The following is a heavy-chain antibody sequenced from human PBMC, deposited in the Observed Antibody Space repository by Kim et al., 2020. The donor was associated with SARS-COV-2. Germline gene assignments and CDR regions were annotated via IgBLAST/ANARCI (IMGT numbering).Heavy chain of an antibody. J-gene: IGHJ6*02. CDR3: ARLHSRTGDSHYGMDV. V-gene: IGHV5-51*01. D-gene: IGHD2-21*01. Sequence: PSFQGHVTISADRSTSTAYLQWNSLKASDTAIYYCARLHSRTGDSHYGMDVWGQGTAVTVSS.